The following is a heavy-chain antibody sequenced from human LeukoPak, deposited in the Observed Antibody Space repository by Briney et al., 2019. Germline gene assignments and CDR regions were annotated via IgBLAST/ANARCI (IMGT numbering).Heavy chain of an antibody. Sequence: ASVKVSCKASGGTFSSYGISWVRQAPGQGLEWMGWISAYNGNTNYAQKLQGRVTMTTDTSTSTAYMELRSLRSDDTAVYYCARSIMITFGGVIVPYYFDYWGQGTLVTVSS. D-gene: IGHD3-16*02. V-gene: IGHV1-18*01. J-gene: IGHJ4*02. CDR2: ISAYNGNT. CDR3: ARSIMITFGGVIVPYYFDY. CDR1: GGTFSSYG.